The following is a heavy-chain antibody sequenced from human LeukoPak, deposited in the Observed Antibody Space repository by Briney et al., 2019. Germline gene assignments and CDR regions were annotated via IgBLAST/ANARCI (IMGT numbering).Heavy chain of an antibody. CDR1: GLTLSNDE. J-gene: IGHJ4*02. CDR2: ISSDGTNT. V-gene: IGHV3-74*01. CDR3: VLVSLTPG. Sequence: GGSLRLSCTASGLTLSNDEVIWVRQAPGKGLVWVSRISSDGTNTNYADSVKGRFTISRDNANNTLYLQMNSLRAEDTAVYYCVLVSLTPGWGQGTLVTVSS. D-gene: IGHD3-3*02.